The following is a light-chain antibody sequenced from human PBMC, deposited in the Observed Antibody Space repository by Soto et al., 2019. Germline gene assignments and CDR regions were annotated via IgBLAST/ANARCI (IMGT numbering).Light chain of an antibody. Sequence: DIPMTQSPSAMSASVGDRVTSTCRASQAISNYVAWFPQKPGKVPKRLIYAASTLESGVPSRFSGLGSGTELTLTISNLQPEDFATYYCLQHNTYPYTFGRGTKVEIK. J-gene: IGKJ2*01. CDR3: LQHNTYPYT. CDR2: AAS. CDR1: QAISNY. V-gene: IGKV1-17*03.